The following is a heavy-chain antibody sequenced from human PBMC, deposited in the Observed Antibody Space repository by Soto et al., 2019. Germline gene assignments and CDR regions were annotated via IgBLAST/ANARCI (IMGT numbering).Heavy chain of an antibody. Sequence: SVKVSCKASGGTFSSYAISWVRQAPGQGLEWMGGIIPIFGTANYAQKFQGRVTITADESTSTAYMELSRLRSEDTAVYYCARGLTMIRGRYYFDYWGQGTLVTVSS. CDR1: GGTFSSYA. V-gene: IGHV1-69*13. CDR3: ARGLTMIRGRYYFDY. CDR2: IIPIFGTA. J-gene: IGHJ4*02. D-gene: IGHD3-22*01.